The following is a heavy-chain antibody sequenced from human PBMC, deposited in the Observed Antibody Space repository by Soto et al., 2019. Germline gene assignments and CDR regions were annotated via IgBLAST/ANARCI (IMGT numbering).Heavy chain of an antibody. CDR1: GFAISDRNW. CDR3: ARHTPAISISDH. D-gene: IGHD2-15*01. CDR2: IYYSGST. V-gene: IGHV4-4*02. J-gene: IGHJ4*02. Sequence: SETLSLTCAVSGFAISDRNWWSWVRQPPGKGLEWIGGIYYSGSTNYNPSLKSRVTISVDTSKNQFSLKLSSVTAADTAVYYCARHTPAISISDHWGQGTLVTVSS.